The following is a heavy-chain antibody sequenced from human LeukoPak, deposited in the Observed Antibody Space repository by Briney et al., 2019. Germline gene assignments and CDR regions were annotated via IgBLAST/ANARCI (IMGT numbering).Heavy chain of an antibody. CDR2: IIPIFGTA. J-gene: IGHJ4*02. CDR3: ASGVYYDSSGYSFEY. D-gene: IGHD3-22*01. Sequence: SVKVSCKASGGTFSSYGISWVRQAPGQGLGWMGGIIPIFGTANYAQKFQGRVTITADESTSTAYMELSSLRSEDTAVYYCASGVYYDSSGYSFEYWGQGTLVTVSS. CDR1: GGTFSSYG. V-gene: IGHV1-69*13.